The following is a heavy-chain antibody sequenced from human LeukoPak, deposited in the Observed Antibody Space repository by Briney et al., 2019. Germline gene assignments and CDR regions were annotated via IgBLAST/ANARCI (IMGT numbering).Heavy chain of an antibody. CDR3: VKSAGKDGYRDVFDI. V-gene: IGHV3-21*04. Sequence: GGSLRLSCAASGFTFSSYSMNWVRQAPGKGLEWVSTITKSGDQTHYADSVRGLFTISRDIFKNTLYLQMNSLRAEDTAVYHCVKSAGKDGYRDVFDIWGQGTVVTVSS. CDR1: GFTFSSYS. D-gene: IGHD5-24*01. J-gene: IGHJ3*02. CDR2: ITKSGDQT.